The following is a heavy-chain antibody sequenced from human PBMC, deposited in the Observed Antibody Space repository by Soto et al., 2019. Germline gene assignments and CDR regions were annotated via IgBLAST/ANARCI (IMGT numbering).Heavy chain of an antibody. CDR1: GFSISTSGVG. J-gene: IGHJ6*01. CDR3: TQLRGSAFYGMGV. Sequence: GRTLGNPKQTLTLTCTFSGFSISTSGVGGGWVRQPPGKALEWLALIYSNDDKRFSTSLKSRLTITKDTSKNQVVLTMTDMDPVDIATYYCTQLRGSAFYGMGVCRQRHTVIVS. CDR2: IYSNDDK. V-gene: IGHV2-5*01. D-gene: IGHD3-10*01.